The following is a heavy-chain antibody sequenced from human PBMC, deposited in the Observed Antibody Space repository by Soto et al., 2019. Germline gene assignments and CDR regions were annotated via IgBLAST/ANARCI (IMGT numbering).Heavy chain of an antibody. CDR3: VRDLDAPYRSRRYDAFDL. CDR1: GFTLSTYW. J-gene: IGHJ3*01. V-gene: IGHV3-7*01. D-gene: IGHD6-19*01. CDR2: VKQDGSQM. Sequence: PGGSLRLSCAASGFTLSTYWMIWVRQAPGKGLEWVANVKQDGSQMYYLDSVKGRFTISRDNAKNSLSLHMNSLRAEDTAVYYCVRDLDAPYRSRRYDAFDLWGQGAMVTVSS.